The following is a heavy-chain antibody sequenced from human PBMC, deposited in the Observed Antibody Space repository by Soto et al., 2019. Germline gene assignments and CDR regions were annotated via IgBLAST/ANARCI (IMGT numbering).Heavy chain of an antibody. V-gene: IGHV1-69*06. CDR2: IIPKFGTP. CDR1: GGTFINYA. CDR3: AVDRTPESFAWFFEL. Sequence: QVQLVQSGAEVKKPGSSVKVSCKASGGTFINYAITWVRQAPGHGLEWMGGIIPKFGTPNYAQRFQGRVSITADTSTATAYMELSSVTFDDTAVYFCAVDRTPESFAWFFELWGRGPLVTVSS. D-gene: IGHD3-10*01. J-gene: IGHJ2*01.